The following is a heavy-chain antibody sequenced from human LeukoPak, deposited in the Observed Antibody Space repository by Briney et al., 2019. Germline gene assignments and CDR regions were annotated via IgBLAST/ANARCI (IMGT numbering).Heavy chain of an antibody. CDR1: GGSFSGYC. CDR3: ARGKGYGSGSYSQGLDP. D-gene: IGHD3-10*01. J-gene: IGHJ5*02. Sequence: SETLSLTCAVYGGSFSGYCWSWIRQPPGKGLEWIGEINHSGSTNYNPSLKSRVTISVDTSKNQFSLKLSSVTAADTAVYYCARGKGYGSGSYSQGLDPWGQGTLVTVSS. CDR2: INHSGST. V-gene: IGHV4-34*01.